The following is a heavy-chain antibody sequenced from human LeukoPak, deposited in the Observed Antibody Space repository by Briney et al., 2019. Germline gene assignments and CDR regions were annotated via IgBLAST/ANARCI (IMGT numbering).Heavy chain of an antibody. CDR1: GGSISSGGYY. Sequence: SETLSLTCTVSGGSISSGGYYWSWIRQHPGKGLEWIGYIYYSGSTYYNPSLKSRVTISVDTSKNQFSLKLSSVTAADTAVYYCARDRGDMVTNHHYYYYGMDVWGQGTTVTVSS. V-gene: IGHV4-31*03. D-gene: IGHD5-18*01. CDR2: IYYSGST. J-gene: IGHJ6*02. CDR3: ARDRGDMVTNHHYYYYGMDV.